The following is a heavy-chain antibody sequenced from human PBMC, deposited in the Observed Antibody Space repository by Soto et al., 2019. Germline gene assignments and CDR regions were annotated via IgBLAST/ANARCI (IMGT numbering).Heavy chain of an antibody. V-gene: IGHV4-30-4*01. CDR3: ARVRITMVRGEYPPKFRYCYYYGMDV. Sequence: SETLSLTCTVSGGSISSGDYYWSWIRQPPGKGLEWIGYIYYSGSTYYNPSLKSRVTISVDTSKNQFSLKLSSVTAADTAVYYCARVRITMVRGEYPPKFRYCYYYGMDVWGQGTTVTVSS. CDR1: GGSISSGDYY. CDR2: IYYSGST. D-gene: IGHD3-10*01. J-gene: IGHJ6*02.